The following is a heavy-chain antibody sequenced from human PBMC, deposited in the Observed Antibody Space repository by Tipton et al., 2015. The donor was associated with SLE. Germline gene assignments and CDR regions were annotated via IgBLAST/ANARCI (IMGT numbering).Heavy chain of an antibody. CDR3: GRDLGRVAGRRIDPSYFYSYAMDV. V-gene: IGHV1-3*01. D-gene: IGHD6-19*01. Sequence: QSGPEVKKPGASVRVSCKASGYTFTDFGIQWVRQAPGQRLEWMGWIDGGSGNTKYSQKFEGRVTLTRDTSANTVYMEVSSLRSEDTAVFFCGRDLGRVAGRRIDPSYFYSYAMDVWGQGTTVTVSS. CDR2: IDGGSGNT. CDR1: GYTFTDFG. J-gene: IGHJ6*02.